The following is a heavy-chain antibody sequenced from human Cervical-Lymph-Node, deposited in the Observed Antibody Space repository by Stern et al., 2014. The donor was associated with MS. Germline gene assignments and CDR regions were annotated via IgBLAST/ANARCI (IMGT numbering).Heavy chain of an antibody. D-gene: IGHD1-1*01. CDR3: ARDTSSPERSDW. J-gene: IGHJ4*02. CDR1: GFTVSRDY. CDR2: ITNVGST. Sequence: VQLVQSGGGVIPPGGSLRLSCTASGFTVSRDYMTWVCQAPGKGLEWVSLITNVGSTFYTDSVKGRFTISRDDSKNTVYLHMTSLRAEDTAMYYCARDTSSPERSDWWGQGTLVTVSS. V-gene: IGHV3-53*01.